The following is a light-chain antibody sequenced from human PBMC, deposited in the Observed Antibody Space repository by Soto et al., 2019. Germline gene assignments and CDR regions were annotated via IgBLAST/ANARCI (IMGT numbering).Light chain of an antibody. CDR2: KAS. J-gene: IGKJ1*01. V-gene: IGKV1-5*03. CDR3: QQYNSYST. Sequence: DIQMTQSPSTLSASVGDRVTITCRASQTINSWLAWYQQKPGKAPKLLIYKASSLASGVPSRFSGSGSGTEFTLTISSLQPDDLATYSCQQYNSYSTFGQGTKVEIK. CDR1: QTINSW.